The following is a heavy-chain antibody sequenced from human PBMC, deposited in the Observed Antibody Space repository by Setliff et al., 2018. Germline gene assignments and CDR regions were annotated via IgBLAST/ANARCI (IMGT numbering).Heavy chain of an antibody. V-gene: IGHV3-74*01. D-gene: IGHD2-2*01. J-gene: IGHJ4*02. CDR1: GFTFSSYW. Sequence: HGGSLRLSCAASGFTFSSYWMHWVRQAPGRGLVWVSRINSDGSTTNYADSVKGRFTISRDNAKNTLYLQMNSLRAEDTAVYYCVRGYCSSSSCYGTMGYWGQGTLVTVSS. CDR2: INSDGSTT. CDR3: VRGYCSSSSCYGTMGY.